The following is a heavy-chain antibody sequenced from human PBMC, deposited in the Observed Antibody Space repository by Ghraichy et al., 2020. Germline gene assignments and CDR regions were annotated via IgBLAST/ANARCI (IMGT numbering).Heavy chain of an antibody. V-gene: IGHV3-23*01. D-gene: IGHD3-16*01. CDR1: GFSFSSHD. J-gene: IGHJ4*02. CDR2: IRGSGGSS. Sequence: LSLTCEASGFSFSSHDMSWVRRAPGKGLEWIAFIRGSGGSSYYADFVKGRFTISRDNLRNTLYLKMNSLRVDDTAVYYCSKGDVFNHYFDSWGQGTLVTVSS. CDR3: SKGDVFNHYFDS.